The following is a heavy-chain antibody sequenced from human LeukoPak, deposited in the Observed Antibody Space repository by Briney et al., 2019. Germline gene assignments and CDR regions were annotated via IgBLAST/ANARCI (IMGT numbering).Heavy chain of an antibody. J-gene: IGHJ4*02. Sequence: GGSLRLSCAASGFTFSSYAMSWVRQAPGKGLEWVSAISGSGGSTYYADSVKGRFTISRDNSKNTLYLQMNSLRAEDTAVYYCATTPRTGYSSRSVDWGQGTLVTVSS. V-gene: IGHV3-23*01. D-gene: IGHD6-13*01. CDR2: ISGSGGST. CDR1: GFTFSSYA. CDR3: ATTPRTGYSSRSVD.